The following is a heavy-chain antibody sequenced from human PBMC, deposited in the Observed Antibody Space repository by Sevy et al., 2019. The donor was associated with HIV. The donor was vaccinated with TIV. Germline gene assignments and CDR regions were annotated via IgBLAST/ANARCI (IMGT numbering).Heavy chain of an antibody. J-gene: IGHJ4*02. Sequence: GGSLRLSCAASGFTFSSYAMHWVRQAPGKGLEWVAVISYDGSNKYYADSVKGRFTISRDNSKNTLYLQMNSLRAEDTAVYYCARDMAVYGYEIDYWGQGTLVTVSS. D-gene: IGHD5-12*01. CDR1: GFTFSSYA. CDR3: ARDMAVYGYEIDY. CDR2: ISYDGSNK. V-gene: IGHV3-30-3*01.